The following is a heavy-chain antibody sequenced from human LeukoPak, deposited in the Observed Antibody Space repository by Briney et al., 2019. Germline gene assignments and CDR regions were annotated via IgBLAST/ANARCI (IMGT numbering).Heavy chain of an antibody. Sequence: PSETLSPTCTVSGGSVSSGSYYWSWIRQPPGKGLEWIGYVYYSGSTNYNPSLKSRVTISVDTSKNQFSLKLSSVTAADTAVYYCARGFYENPFDYWGQGTLVTVSS. CDR1: GGSVSSGSYY. D-gene: IGHD5/OR15-5a*01. J-gene: IGHJ4*02. V-gene: IGHV4-61*01. CDR3: ARGFYENPFDY. CDR2: VYYSGST.